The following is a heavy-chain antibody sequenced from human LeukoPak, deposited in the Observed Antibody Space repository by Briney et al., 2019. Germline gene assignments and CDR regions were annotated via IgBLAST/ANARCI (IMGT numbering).Heavy chain of an antibody. D-gene: IGHD2-2*01. V-gene: IGHV3-9*01. Sequence: GRSLRLSCAASGFTFDDYAMHWVRQAPGKGLEWVSGISWNSGSIGYADSVKGRFTISRDNAKNSLYLQMNSLRAEDTALYYCARGIVVVPAAPNWFDPWGQGTLVTVSS. CDR1: GFTFDDYA. CDR3: ARGIVVVPAAPNWFDP. CDR2: ISWNSGSI. J-gene: IGHJ5*02.